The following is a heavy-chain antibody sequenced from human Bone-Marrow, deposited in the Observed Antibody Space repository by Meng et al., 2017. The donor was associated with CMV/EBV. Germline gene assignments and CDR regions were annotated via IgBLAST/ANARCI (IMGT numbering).Heavy chain of an antibody. CDR1: GYTFTGYY. CDR3: ARAKRELDQRIMFAFDI. Sequence: ASVKVSCKASGYTFTGYYMHWVRQAPGQGLEWMGWINPNSGGTNYAQKFQGRVTMTRDTSISTAYMELSRLRSDDTAVYYCARAKRELDQRIMFAFDIWGQGTRVTGSS. V-gene: IGHV1-2*02. CDR2: INPNSGGT. J-gene: IGHJ3*02. D-gene: IGHD1/OR15-1a*01.